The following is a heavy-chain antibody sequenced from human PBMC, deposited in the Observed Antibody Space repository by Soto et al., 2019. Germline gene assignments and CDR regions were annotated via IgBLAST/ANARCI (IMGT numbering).Heavy chain of an antibody. J-gene: IGHJ4*02. V-gene: IGHV1-24*01. CDR3: ATRVRTYYDILTVFDY. Sequence: ASVKVSCKVSGYTLTELSMHWVRQAPGKGLEWMGGFDPEDGETIYAQKFQGRVTMTEDTSTDTAYMELSSLRSEDTAVYYCATRVRTYYDILTVFDYWGQGTLVTVSS. CDR2: FDPEDGET. CDR1: GYTLTELS. D-gene: IGHD3-9*01.